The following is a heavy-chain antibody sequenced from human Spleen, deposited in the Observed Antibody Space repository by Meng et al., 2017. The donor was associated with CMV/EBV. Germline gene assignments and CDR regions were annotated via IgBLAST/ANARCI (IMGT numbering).Heavy chain of an antibody. V-gene: IGHV4-31*03. CDR3: ARGTSKYYFDP. CDR1: GDAISSGGYY. CDR2: IYNSGTT. D-gene: IGHD3/OR15-3a*01. J-gene: IGHJ4*02. Sequence: CTVSGDAISSGGYYWTWIRRHPGKGLEWIGYIYNSGTTYYNPSLRSRLAISVDTSKNHFSLKLNSVTAADTAVYYCARGTSKYYFDPWGQGALVTVSS.